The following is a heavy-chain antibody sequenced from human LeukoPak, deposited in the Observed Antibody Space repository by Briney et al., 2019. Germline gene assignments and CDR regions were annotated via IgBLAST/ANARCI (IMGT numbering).Heavy chain of an antibody. CDR3: AKAYSMSY. D-gene: IGHD6-13*01. Sequence: SETLSLTCAVYGGSFSGYYWSWIRQPPGKGLKWIGSIYYSGSTYYNPSLKSRVTISVDTSKNQFSLQLNSVTPEDTAVYYCAKAYSMSYWGQGTLVTVSS. CDR2: IYYSGST. J-gene: IGHJ4*02. V-gene: IGHV4-34*01. CDR1: GGSFSGYY.